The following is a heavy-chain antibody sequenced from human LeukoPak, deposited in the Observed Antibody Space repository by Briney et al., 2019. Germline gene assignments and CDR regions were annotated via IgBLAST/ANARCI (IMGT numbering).Heavy chain of an antibody. D-gene: IGHD3-10*01. V-gene: IGHV1-2*02. CDR1: GYTFTGYY. CDR2: INPNSGGT. Sequence: GASVKVSCKASGYTFTGYYMHWLRQAPGQGLEWMGWINPNSGGTNYAQKFQGRVTMTRDTSISTAYMELSRLRSDDTAVYYCARAYRRITMVRGVMWSYWGQGTLVTVSS. J-gene: IGHJ4*02. CDR3: ARAYRRITMVRGVMWSY.